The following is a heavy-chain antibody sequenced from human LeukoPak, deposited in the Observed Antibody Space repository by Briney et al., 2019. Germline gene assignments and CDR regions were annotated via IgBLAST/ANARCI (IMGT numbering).Heavy chain of an antibody. V-gene: IGHV4-59*01. CDR3: AGSEDYYYYGMDV. CDR1: GGSISSYY. J-gene: IGHJ6*02. Sequence: SETLSLTCTVSGGSISSYYWSWIRQPPGKGLGWIGYIYYSGSTNYNPSLKSRVTISVDTSKNQFSLKLSSVTAADTAVYYCAGSEDYYYYGMDVWGQGTTVTVSS. CDR2: IYYSGST.